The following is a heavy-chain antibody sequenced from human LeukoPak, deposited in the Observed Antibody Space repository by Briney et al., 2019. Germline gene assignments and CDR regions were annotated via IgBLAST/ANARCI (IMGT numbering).Heavy chain of an antibody. CDR1: GYTFSRYW. J-gene: IGHJ4*02. D-gene: IGHD3-10*01. CDR3: ARDVGGSGSY. Sequence: GGSLRLSCAASGYTFSRYWKHWVRQTPGKGLVLVSRTDEHGSITDYADSVRGRFTISRDNAKNTLYRQMNSLRAEDTAVYYWARDVGGSGSYWGQGALVTVSS. V-gene: IGHV3-74*01. CDR2: TDEHGSIT.